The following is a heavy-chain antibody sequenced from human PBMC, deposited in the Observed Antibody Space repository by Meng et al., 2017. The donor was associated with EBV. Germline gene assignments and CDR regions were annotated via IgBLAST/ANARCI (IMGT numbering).Heavy chain of an antibody. CDR3: ARGRGVYCSGGSCYPGWFDP. J-gene: IGHJ5*02. D-gene: IGHD2-15*01. V-gene: IGHV1-8*01. CDR2: MNPNSGNT. Sequence: QAQRGQAGGEVKYSGASVKVSCKASGYTFTSYDINWVRQATGQGLEWMGWMNPNSGNTGYAQKFQGRVTMTRNTSISTAYMELSSLRSEDTAVYYCARGRGVYCSGGSCYPGWFDPWGQGTLVTVSS. CDR1: GYTFTSYD.